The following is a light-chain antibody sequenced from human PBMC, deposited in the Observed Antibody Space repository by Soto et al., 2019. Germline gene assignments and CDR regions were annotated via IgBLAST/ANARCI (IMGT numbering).Light chain of an antibody. J-gene: IGLJ1*01. V-gene: IGLV2-11*01. CDR1: SSDVGGYNY. Sequence: QSALTQPRSASGSPGQSVTISCTGTSSDVGGYNYVSWYQQHPGKAPKLMIYDVSKRPSGVPDRSSGSKSGNTASLTISGLQADDDADYSCCTYSGSYTYVFGTGTKVTVL. CDR2: DVS. CDR3: CTYSGSYTYV.